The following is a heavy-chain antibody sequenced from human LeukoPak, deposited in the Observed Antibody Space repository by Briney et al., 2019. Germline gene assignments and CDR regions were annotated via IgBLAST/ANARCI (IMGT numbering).Heavy chain of an antibody. CDR2: IYYSGST. J-gene: IGHJ3*02. CDR3: ARTYDSSGHDDAFDI. Sequence: SETLSLTCTVSDYSISTVYYWSWIRQPPGKGLEWIGYIYYSGSTNYNPSLKSRVTISVDTSKNQFSLKLSSVTAADTAVYYCARTYDSSGHDDAFDIWGQGTMVTVSS. CDR1: DYSISTVYY. D-gene: IGHD3-22*01. V-gene: IGHV4-61*01.